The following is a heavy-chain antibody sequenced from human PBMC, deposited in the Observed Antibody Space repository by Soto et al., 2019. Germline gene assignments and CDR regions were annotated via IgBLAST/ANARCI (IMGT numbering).Heavy chain of an antibody. V-gene: IGHV6-1*01. D-gene: IGHD6-19*01. Sequence: SQTLSLTCAISGDSVSSNSAAWNWIRQSPSRGLEWLGRTYYRSKWYNDYAVSVKSRITINPDTSKNQFSLQLNSVTPEDTAVYYCARDRPRPRYSSGWDDAFDIWGQGTMVTVSS. CDR1: GDSVSSNSAA. CDR2: TYYRSKWYN. J-gene: IGHJ3*02. CDR3: ARDRPRPRYSSGWDDAFDI.